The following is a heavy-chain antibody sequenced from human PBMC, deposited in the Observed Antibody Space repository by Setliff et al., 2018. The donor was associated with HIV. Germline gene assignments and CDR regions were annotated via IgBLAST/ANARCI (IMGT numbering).Heavy chain of an antibody. CDR1: GFTFSDYY. Sequence: GGSMRLSCAASGFTFSDYYMSWIRQAPGKGLEWVSYISSSSSYTNYADSVKGRFTISRDNAKNSLYLQMNSLRAEDTAVYYCARAGFWQPDAFDIWGQGTMVTVSS. D-gene: IGHD3-3*01. CDR2: ISSSSSYT. CDR3: ARAGFWQPDAFDI. J-gene: IGHJ3*02. V-gene: IGHV3-11*05.